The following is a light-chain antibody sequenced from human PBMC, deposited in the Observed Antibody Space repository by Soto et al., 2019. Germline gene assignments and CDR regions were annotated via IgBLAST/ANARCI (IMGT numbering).Light chain of an antibody. CDR3: SSYTTRSTHVI. J-gene: IGLJ2*01. CDR2: DVS. V-gene: IGLV2-14*01. CDR1: SSNVGGYNY. Sequence: QSALTQPASVSGSPGQSITISCTGTSSNVGGYNYVSWYQQHPGKAPKLMIYDVSNRPSGVSNRFSGSKSGNTASLTTSGLQAEDEADYYCSSYTTRSTHVIFGGGTQLTVL.